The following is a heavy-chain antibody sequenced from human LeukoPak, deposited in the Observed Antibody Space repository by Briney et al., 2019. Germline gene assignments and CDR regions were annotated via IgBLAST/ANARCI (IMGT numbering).Heavy chain of an antibody. CDR1: GFTFSSYD. J-gene: IGHJ4*02. D-gene: IGHD5-18*01. CDR2: IGTAGDP. CDR3: ARGLDTAYGGGFDY. Sequence: GGSPRLSCAASGFTFSSYDMHWVRQATGKGLEWVSAIGTAGDPYYPGSVKGRFTISRENAKNSLYLQMNSLRAGDTAVYYCARGLDTAYGGGFDYWGQGTLVTVSS. V-gene: IGHV3-13*05.